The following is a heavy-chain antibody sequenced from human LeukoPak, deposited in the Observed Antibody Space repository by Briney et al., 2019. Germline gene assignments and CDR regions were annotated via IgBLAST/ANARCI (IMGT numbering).Heavy chain of an antibody. CDR3: ARRRTMFGYFAGEFDY. V-gene: IGHV4-59*01. Sequence: SETLSLTCTVSGGSISSYYWSWIRQPPGKGLEWIGYIYYSGSTNYNPSLKSRVTISVDTSKNQFSLKLSSVTAADTAVYYCARRRTMFGYFAGEFDYWGQGILVTVSS. CDR1: GGSISSYY. J-gene: IGHJ4*02. CDR2: IYYSGST. D-gene: IGHD3-10*02.